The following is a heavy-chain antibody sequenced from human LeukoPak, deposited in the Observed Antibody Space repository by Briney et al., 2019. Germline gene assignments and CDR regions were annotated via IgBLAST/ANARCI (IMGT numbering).Heavy chain of an antibody. V-gene: IGHV3-48*03. Sequence: ESGGSLRLSCAASGFTFSYYEMNWVRQAPGKGLEWVSYISSSGSTTYYADSVKGRFTISRDNAKNSLYLQMNSLRAEDTAVYYCARGWNDPRFDYWGQGTLVTVSS. CDR1: GFTFSYYE. J-gene: IGHJ4*02. CDR2: ISSSGSTT. D-gene: IGHD1-1*01. CDR3: ARGWNDPRFDY.